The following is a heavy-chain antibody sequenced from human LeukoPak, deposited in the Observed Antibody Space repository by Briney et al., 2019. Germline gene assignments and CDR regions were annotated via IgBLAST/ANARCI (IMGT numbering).Heavy chain of an antibody. CDR3: TSTHYTGSGGYSSRNDY. CDR1: GFTFSGSA. D-gene: IGHD6-13*01. CDR2: IRSKANSYAT. V-gene: IGHV3-73*01. J-gene: IGHJ4*02. Sequence: GGSLRLSCAASGFTFSGSAMHWVRQASGKGLEWVGRIRSKANSYATAYAASVKGRFTISRDDSKNTAYLQMNSLKTEDTAVYYCTSTHYTGSGGYSSRNDYWGQGTLVTVSS.